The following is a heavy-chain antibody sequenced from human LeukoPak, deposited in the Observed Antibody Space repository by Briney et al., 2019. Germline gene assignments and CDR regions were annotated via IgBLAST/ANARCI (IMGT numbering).Heavy chain of an antibody. CDR2: FDPEDGET. CDR3: ATNQYYYDSSGYLRY. J-gene: IGHJ4*02. V-gene: IGHV1-24*01. CDR1: GGTFSSYA. Sequence: ASVKVSCKASGGTFSSYAISWVRQAPGKGLEWMGGFDPEDGETIYAQKFQGRVTMTEDTSTDTAYMELSSLRSEDTAVYYCATNQYYYDSSGYLRYWGQGTLVTVSS. D-gene: IGHD3-22*01.